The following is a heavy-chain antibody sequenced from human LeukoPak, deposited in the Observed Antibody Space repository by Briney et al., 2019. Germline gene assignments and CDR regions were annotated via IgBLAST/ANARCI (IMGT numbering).Heavy chain of an antibody. Sequence: GESLKISCKGSGYSFTSYWIGWVRQMPGKGLEWMGIIYPGDSDTRYSPSFQGQVTISADKSISTAFLQWSSLKASDTAMYYCARHLTAAEDYYYYYMDVWGRGTTVTVSS. J-gene: IGHJ6*03. CDR1: GYSFTSYW. CDR2: IYPGDSDT. D-gene: IGHD2-2*01. CDR3: ARHLTAAEDYYYYYMDV. V-gene: IGHV5-51*01.